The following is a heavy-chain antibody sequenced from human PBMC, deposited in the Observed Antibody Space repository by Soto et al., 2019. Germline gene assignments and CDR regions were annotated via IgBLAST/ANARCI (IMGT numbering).Heavy chain of an antibody. D-gene: IGHD5-12*01. J-gene: IGHJ6*02. V-gene: IGHV3-23*01. CDR2: ISANGGIT. CDR3: ARGITGPYSKMDV. CDR1: GFTFSEYW. Sequence: PGGSLRLSCAASGFTFSEYWMNWVRLAPGKGLEWVSSISANGGITDYADSVKGRFTISRDNFQNILSLQMDSLRGDDTAVYYCARGITGPYSKMDVWGQGTTVTVSS.